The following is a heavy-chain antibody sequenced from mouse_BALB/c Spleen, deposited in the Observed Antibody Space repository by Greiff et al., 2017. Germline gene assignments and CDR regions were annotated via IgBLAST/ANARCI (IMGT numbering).Heavy chain of an antibody. V-gene: IGHV5-17*02. Sequence: EVQLQESGGGLVQPGGSRKLSCAASGFTFSSFGMHWVRQAPEKGLEWVAYISSGSSTIYYADTVKGRFTISRDNPKNTLFLQMTSLRSEDTAMYYCARVPHYYGSSSYAMDYWGQGTSVTVSS. D-gene: IGHD1-1*01. CDR1: GFTFSSFG. J-gene: IGHJ4*01. CDR2: ISSGSSTI. CDR3: ARVPHYYGSSSYAMDY.